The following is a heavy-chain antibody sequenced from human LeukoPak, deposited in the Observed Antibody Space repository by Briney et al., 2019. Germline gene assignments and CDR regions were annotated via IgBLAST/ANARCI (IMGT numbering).Heavy chain of an antibody. J-gene: IGHJ4*02. Sequence: GGSLRLSCAASKLTFSSYSMNWVRQAPGKGLEWVSSISSSSSYIYYADSVKGRFTISRDNAKNSLYLQMNSLRAEDTAVYYCARALGSIVDYWGQGTLVTVSS. CDR1: KLTFSSYS. CDR2: ISSSSSYI. CDR3: ARALGSIVDY. D-gene: IGHD3-10*01. V-gene: IGHV3-21*01.